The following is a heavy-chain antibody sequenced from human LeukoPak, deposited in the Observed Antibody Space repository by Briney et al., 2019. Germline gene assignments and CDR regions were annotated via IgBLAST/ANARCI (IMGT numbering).Heavy chain of an antibody. V-gene: IGHV1-69*06. CDR3: ARAGYYDSSGYWSGIDY. D-gene: IGHD3-22*01. Sequence: SVKVSCKASGGTFSSYAISWVRQAPGQGLEWMGGIIPIFGTANYAQKFQGRVTITADKSTSTAYMELSSLRSEDTAVYYCARAGYYDSSGYWSGIDYWGQGTLVTVSS. CDR2: IIPIFGTA. CDR1: GGTFSSYA. J-gene: IGHJ4*02.